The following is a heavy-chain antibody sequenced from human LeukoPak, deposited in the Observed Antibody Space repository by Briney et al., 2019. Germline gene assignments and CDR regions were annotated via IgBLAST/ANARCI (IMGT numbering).Heavy chain of an antibody. J-gene: IGHJ6*02. Sequence: ASVKVSCKASGYTFTGYYMHWVRQAPGQGLEWMGWINPNSGGTNYAQKFQGRVTMTRDTFISTAYMELSRLRSDDTAVYYCARDLQDTAMVSYYYYYGMDVWGQGTTVTVSS. CDR3: ARDLQDTAMVSYYYYYGMDV. D-gene: IGHD5-18*01. V-gene: IGHV1-2*02. CDR2: INPNSGGT. CDR1: GYTFTGYY.